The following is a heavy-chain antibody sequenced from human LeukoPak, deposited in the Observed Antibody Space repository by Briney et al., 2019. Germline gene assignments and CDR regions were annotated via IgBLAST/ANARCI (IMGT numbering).Heavy chain of an antibody. J-gene: IGHJ3*02. D-gene: IGHD1-26*01. V-gene: IGHV4-59*08. Sequence: SETLSLTCTVSGGSISSYCWSWIRQPPGEGLEWIGYIHYSGSTNYNPFLKSRVTISVDTSKNQFSLKLSSVTAADTAVYYCARLVGATTPLDIWGQGTMVTVSS. CDR2: IHYSGST. CDR1: GGSISSYC. CDR3: ARLVGATTPLDI.